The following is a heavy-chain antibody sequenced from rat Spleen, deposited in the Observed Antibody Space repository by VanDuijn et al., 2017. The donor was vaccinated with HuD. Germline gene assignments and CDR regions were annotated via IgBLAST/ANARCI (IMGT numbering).Heavy chain of an antibody. J-gene: IGHJ2*01. V-gene: IGHV5S23*01. CDR2: ISTGGGNT. Sequence: EVQLVESGGGLVQPGRSLKLSCAASGFTFSDYNMAWVRQAPTKGLEWVASISTGGGNTYYRDSVKGRFTISRDNAKSTLYLQMDSLRSEDTASYYCARHEMVTGYFDYWGQGVMVTVSS. D-gene: IGHD1-1*01. CDR1: GFTFSDYN. CDR3: ARHEMVTGYFDY.